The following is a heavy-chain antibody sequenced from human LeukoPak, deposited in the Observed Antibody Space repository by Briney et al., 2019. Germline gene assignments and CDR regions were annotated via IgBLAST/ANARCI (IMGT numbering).Heavy chain of an antibody. V-gene: IGHV3-74*01. CDR2: IHSDGSIT. J-gene: IGHJ4*02. D-gene: IGHD3-22*01. CDR1: GFTFSSYW. Sequence: GGSLRLSCAASGFTFSSYWMHWVHQAPGKGLVWVSRIHSDGSITSYADSVKGRFTVSRDNAKNSLYLQMNSLRAEDTAVYYCARTVGDYYDSSGYYYDYWGQGTLVTVSS. CDR3: ARTVGDYYDSSGYYYDY.